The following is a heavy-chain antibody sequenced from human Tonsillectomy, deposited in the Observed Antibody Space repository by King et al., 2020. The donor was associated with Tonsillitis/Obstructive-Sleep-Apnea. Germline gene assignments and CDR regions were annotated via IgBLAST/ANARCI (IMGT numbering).Heavy chain of an antibody. CDR3: ARDHLAPSYYYGMDV. CDR2: IDYSGST. J-gene: IGHJ6*02. V-gene: IGHV4-31*03. CDR1: GGSISSGGYY. Sequence: QLQESGPGLVKPSQTLSLTCTVSGGSISSGGYYWTWIRQHPGKGLEWIGFIDYSGSTSYNPSLKSRVTISVDTSKNQFSLRLSSVTAADTAVYYCARDHLAPSYYYGMDVWGQGTTVTVSS.